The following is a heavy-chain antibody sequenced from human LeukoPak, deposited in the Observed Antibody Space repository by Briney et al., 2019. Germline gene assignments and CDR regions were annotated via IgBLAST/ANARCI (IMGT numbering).Heavy chain of an antibody. CDR2: IYYSGST. CDR3: ARDEWEPPSDYYYGMDV. Sequence: SETLSLTCTVSGGSISSSSYYWGWIRQPPGKGLEWIGSIYYSGSTYYNPSLKSRVTISVDTSKNQFSLKLSSVTAADTAVYYCARDEWEPPSDYYYGMDVWGQGTTVTVSS. D-gene: IGHD1-26*01. V-gene: IGHV4-39*07. J-gene: IGHJ6*02. CDR1: GGSISSSSYY.